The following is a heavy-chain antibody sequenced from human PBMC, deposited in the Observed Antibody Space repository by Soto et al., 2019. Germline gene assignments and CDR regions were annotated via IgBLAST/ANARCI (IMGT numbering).Heavy chain of an antibody. CDR1: GYTFTSYY. J-gene: IGHJ6*02. CDR2: INPSGGST. V-gene: IGHV1-46*01. D-gene: IGHD5-18*01. Sequence: ASVKVSCKASGYTFTSYYMHWVRQAPGQGLEWMGIINPSGGSTSYAQKFQGRVTMTRDTSTSTVYMELSSLRSEDTAVYYCARETSPGGYSYGYYYYYGMDVWGQGTTVIVSS. CDR3: ARETSPGGYSYGYYYYYGMDV.